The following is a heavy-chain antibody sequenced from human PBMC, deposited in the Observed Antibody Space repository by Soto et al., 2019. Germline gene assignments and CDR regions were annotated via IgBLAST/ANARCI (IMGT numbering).Heavy chain of an antibody. D-gene: IGHD2-15*01. CDR1: GGTFSSYA. J-gene: IGHJ6*02. CDR3: ARDTACSGGSCYDGRIKYYYYYGMDV. Sequence: ASVKVSCKASGGTFSSYAISWVRQAPGQGLEWMGGIIPIFGTANYAQKFQGRVTITADESTSTAYMELGSLRSEDTAVYYCARDTACSGGSCYDGRIKYYYYYGMDVWGQGTTVTVSS. CDR2: IIPIFGTA. V-gene: IGHV1-69*13.